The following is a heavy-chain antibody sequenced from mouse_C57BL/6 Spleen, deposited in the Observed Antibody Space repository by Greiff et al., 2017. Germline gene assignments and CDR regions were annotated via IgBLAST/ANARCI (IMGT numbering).Heavy chain of an antibody. D-gene: IGHD2-3*01. J-gene: IGHJ2*01. CDR2: IYPGDGDT. V-gene: IGHV1-82*01. CDR3: SDDGYFYFDY. CDR1: GYAFSSSW. Sequence: QVQLQQSGPELVKPGASVKLSCKASGYAFSSSWMNWVKQRPGKGLEWIGRIYPGDGDTNYNGKFKGKATLTADKSSSTAYMQLSSLTSEDSAVYFCSDDGYFYFDYWGQGTTLTVSS.